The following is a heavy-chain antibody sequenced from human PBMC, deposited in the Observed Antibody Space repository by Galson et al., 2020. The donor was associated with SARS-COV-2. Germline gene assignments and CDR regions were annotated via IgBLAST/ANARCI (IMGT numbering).Heavy chain of an antibody. CDR2: LNYSGST. D-gene: IGHD3-3*01. CDR1: GGSISSSSYS. V-gene: IGHV4-39*07. J-gene: IGHJ5*02. Sequence: SETLSLTCTVSGGSISSSSYSWSWPRQPPGQGLEWIGSLNYSGSTYYNPSLQSRVTISVDTSKNQFSLKLSSVTAADTAVYYCARVPQILLEWLLPGGGWFDPWGQGTLVTVSS. CDR3: ARVPQILLEWLLPGGGWFDP.